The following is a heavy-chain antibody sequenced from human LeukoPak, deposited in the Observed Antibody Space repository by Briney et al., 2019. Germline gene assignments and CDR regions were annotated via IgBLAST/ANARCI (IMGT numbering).Heavy chain of an antibody. CDR3: ARTNIVLMEAPNWFDP. Sequence: QPGGSLRLSCAASGFTFSSYGMHWVRQAPGKGLEWVAVIWYDGSNKYYADSVKGRFTISRDNAKNSLYLQMNSLRAEDTAVYYCARTNIVLMEAPNWFDPWGQGTLVTVSS. D-gene: IGHD2-8*01. V-gene: IGHV3-33*03. J-gene: IGHJ5*02. CDR1: GFTFSSYG. CDR2: IWYDGSNK.